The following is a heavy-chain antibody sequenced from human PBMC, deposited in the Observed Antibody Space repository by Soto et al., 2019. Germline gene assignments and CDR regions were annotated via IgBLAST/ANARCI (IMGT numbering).Heavy chain of an antibody. V-gene: IGHV3-11*01. Sequence: LRLSCAASGFTFSDYYMSWIRQAPGKGLEWVSYISSSGSTIYYADSVKGRFTISRDNAKNSLYLQMNSLRAEDTAVYYCARIVVVPAAHHLSFDYWGQGTLVTVSS. J-gene: IGHJ4*02. CDR1: GFTFSDYY. D-gene: IGHD2-2*01. CDR3: ARIVVVPAAHHLSFDY. CDR2: ISSSGSTI.